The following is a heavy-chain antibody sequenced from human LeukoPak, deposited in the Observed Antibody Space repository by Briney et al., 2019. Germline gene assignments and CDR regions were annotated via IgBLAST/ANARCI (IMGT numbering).Heavy chain of an antibody. D-gene: IGHD5-24*01. V-gene: IGHV4-39*07. Sequence: SETLSLTCTVSGGYISTNSYYWGWVRQPPGKGLEWIGSMYYSGTTYYNPSLKSRVTISVGTSKHQFSMKLKSVTAADTAVYFCARGRWLPNAFDIWGQGTMVTVFS. CDR3: ARGRWLPNAFDI. J-gene: IGHJ3*02. CDR1: GGYISTNSYY. CDR2: MYYSGTT.